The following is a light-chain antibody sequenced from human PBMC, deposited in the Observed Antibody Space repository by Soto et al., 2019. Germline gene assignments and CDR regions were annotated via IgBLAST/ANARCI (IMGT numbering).Light chain of an antibody. Sequence: QSVLTQPPSVSGAPGQRVAIPCTGSSSNIGAGYDVHWYQQLPGTAPKLLIYGNSNRPSGVPDRFSGSKSGTSASLAITGLQAEDEAEYYCQSYDNSLSAHYVFGTGTKVTVL. CDR1: SSNIGAGYD. V-gene: IGLV1-40*01. J-gene: IGLJ1*01. CDR2: GNS. CDR3: QSYDNSLSAHYV.